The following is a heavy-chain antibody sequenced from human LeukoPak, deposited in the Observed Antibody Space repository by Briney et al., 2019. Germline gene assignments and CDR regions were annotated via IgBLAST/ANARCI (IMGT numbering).Heavy chain of an antibody. J-gene: IGHJ5*02. CDR3: VRHLGANTWMGNWFDP. D-gene: IGHD1-1*01. CDR2: IYFSGTT. V-gene: IGHV4-39*01. Sequence: SETLSLTCAVSGESFSGNFWTWIRQSPGKGLAWIGSIYFSGTTYYNPSLKSRVTISVDTSRNQFSLKLNSVTAADTAIYYCVRHLGANTWMGNWFDPWGQGTLVTVPS. CDR1: GESFSGNF.